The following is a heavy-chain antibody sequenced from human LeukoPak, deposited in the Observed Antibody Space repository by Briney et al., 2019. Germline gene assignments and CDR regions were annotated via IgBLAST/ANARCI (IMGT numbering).Heavy chain of an antibody. V-gene: IGHV3-30*02. CDR1: GFTFSSYA. CDR2: IRYDGTNK. Sequence: GGSLRLSCAASGFTFSSYAMHWVRQAPGKGLEWVAFIRYDGTNKYYADSVKGRFTISRDNSKNTLYLQMNSLRAEDTAVYYCAKDPVGATPYWGQGTLVTVSA. J-gene: IGHJ4*02. CDR3: AKDPVGATPY. D-gene: IGHD1-26*01.